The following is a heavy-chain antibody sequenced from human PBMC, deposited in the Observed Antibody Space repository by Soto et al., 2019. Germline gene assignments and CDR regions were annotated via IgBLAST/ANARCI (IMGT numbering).Heavy chain of an antibody. CDR1: GFTFGTTD. D-gene: IGHD2-2*01. J-gene: IGHJ4*02. CDR3: VRDTMRASAAASLDY. CDR2: IDGSGGIT. V-gene: IGHV3-23*01. Sequence: GGSLRLSCAASGFTFGTTDMSWVRQAPGEGLEWVSTIDGSGGITYYADSVKGRFTISRDNSRNTVYLQMNSLRGDDTALYFCVRDTMRASAAASLDYWGQGTQVTVSS.